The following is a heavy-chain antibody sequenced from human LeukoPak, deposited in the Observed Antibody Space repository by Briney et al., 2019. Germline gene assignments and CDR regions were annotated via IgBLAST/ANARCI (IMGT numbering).Heavy chain of an antibody. J-gene: IGHJ4*02. CDR3: ARDPLAYCAGDCYHRFFDY. V-gene: IGHV1-18*01. CDR1: GYTFTSYG. Sequence: ASVKVSCKASGYTFTSYGISWVRQAPGQGLEWMGWISAYNGNTNYAPKLQGRVTMTTDTSTSTAYMELRSLRSDDTAVYYCARDPLAYCAGDCYHRFFDYWGQGTLVTVSS. D-gene: IGHD2-21*02. CDR2: ISAYNGNT.